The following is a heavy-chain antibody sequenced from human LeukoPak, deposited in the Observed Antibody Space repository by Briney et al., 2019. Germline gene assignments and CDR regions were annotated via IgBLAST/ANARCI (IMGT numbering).Heavy chain of an antibody. Sequence: GGSLRLSCAASGFTFDDYGMSWVRQAPGKGLEWVSGINWNGGSTGYADSVKGRFTISRDNAKNSLYLQVNSLRAEDTAVYYCARGSRLGVVGRDAFDIWGQGTMVTVSS. D-gene: IGHD3-3*01. V-gene: IGHV3-20*04. CDR1: GFTFDDYG. CDR3: ARGSRLGVVGRDAFDI. CDR2: INWNGGST. J-gene: IGHJ3*02.